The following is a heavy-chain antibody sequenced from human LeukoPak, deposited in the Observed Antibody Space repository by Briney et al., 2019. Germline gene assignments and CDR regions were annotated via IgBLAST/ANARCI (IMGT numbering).Heavy chain of an antibody. V-gene: IGHV3-48*01. CDR1: GFTFSSYS. D-gene: IGHD7-27*01. Sequence: PGGSLRLSCAASGFTFSSYSMNWVRQAPGKGLEWVSYISSSSSTIYYADSVKGRFTISRDNAKNSLYLQMNSLRAEDTAVYYCARERNWGYSRRYYYMDVWGKGTTVTVSS. CDR2: ISSSSSTI. CDR3: ARERNWGYSRRYYYMDV. J-gene: IGHJ6*03.